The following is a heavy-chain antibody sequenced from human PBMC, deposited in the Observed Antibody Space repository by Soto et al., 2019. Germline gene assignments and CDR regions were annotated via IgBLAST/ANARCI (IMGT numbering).Heavy chain of an antibody. CDR2: MNPNSGNT. V-gene: IGHV1-8*01. Sequence: ASVKVSCKASGYTFTSYDINWVRQATGQGLEWMGWMNPNSGNTGYAQKFQGRVTMTRNTSISTAYMELSSLRSDDTAVYYCARTYSLDIVVVPAVMGAIDYWGQGTRVTVSS. J-gene: IGHJ4*02. D-gene: IGHD2-2*03. CDR1: GYTFTSYD. CDR3: ARTYSLDIVVVPAVMGAIDY.